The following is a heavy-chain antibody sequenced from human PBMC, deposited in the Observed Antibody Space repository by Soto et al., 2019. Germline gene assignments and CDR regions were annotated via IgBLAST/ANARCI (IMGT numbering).Heavy chain of an antibody. CDR2: IQSGGPT. V-gene: IGHV3-66*01. Sequence: EVHLVESGGGLVQPGGSLRLSCAASGFTVSSKYMSWVRQAPGKGLEWVSLIQSGGPTYYADSVKGRFTISRDTSENTLHLQMDSLRAEDTAVYYCARDDVLCDGGRCYGVPLDAWGKGTTVTVSS. J-gene: IGHJ6*04. CDR3: ARDDVLCDGGRCYGVPLDA. D-gene: IGHD2-15*01. CDR1: GFTVSSKY.